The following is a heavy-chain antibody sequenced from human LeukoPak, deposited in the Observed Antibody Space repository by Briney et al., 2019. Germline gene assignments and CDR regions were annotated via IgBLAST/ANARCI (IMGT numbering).Heavy chain of an antibody. CDR2: ISGSGGST. D-gene: IGHD3-22*01. CDR1: GFTFSSYA. J-gene: IGHJ4*02. CDR3: AKDYYDSSGYWYYFDY. Sequence: PGGSLRLSCAASGFTFSSYALSWVRPAPGKGLEWVSAISGSGGSTYYADSVKGRFTISRDNSKNTLYLQMNSLRAEDTAVYYCAKDYYDSSGYWYYFDYWGQGTLVTVSS. V-gene: IGHV3-23*01.